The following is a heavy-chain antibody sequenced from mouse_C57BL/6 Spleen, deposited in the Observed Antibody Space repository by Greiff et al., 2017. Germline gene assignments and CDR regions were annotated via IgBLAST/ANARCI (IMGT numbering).Heavy chain of an antibody. D-gene: IGHD5-5*01. CDR3: ARALYLYYFDY. CDR1: GYSITSGYD. CDR2: ISYSGST. Sequence: VQLKESGPGMVKPSQSLSLTCTVTGYSITSGYDWHWIRHFPGNKLEWMGYISYSGSTNYNPSLKSRISITHDTSKNHFFLKLNSVTTEDTATYYCARALYLYYFDYWGQGTTLTVSS. V-gene: IGHV3-1*01. J-gene: IGHJ2*01.